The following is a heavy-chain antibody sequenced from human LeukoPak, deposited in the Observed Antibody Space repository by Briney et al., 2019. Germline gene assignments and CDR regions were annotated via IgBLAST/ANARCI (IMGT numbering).Heavy chain of an antibody. CDR1: GYSISSGYY. Sequence: PSETLSLTCTVSGYSISSGYYWGWIRQPPGKGLEWIGSIYHSGSTYYNPSLKSRVTISVDTSKNQFSLKLSSVTAADTAIYYCARAIRHMVRGVNTQYYFDYWGQGTLVTVSS. V-gene: IGHV4-38-2*02. CDR3: ARAIRHMVRGVNTQYYFDY. J-gene: IGHJ4*02. D-gene: IGHD3-10*01. CDR2: IYHSGST.